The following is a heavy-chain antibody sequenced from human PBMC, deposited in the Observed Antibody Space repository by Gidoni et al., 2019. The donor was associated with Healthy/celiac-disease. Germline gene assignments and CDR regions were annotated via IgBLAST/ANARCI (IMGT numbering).Heavy chain of an antibody. J-gene: IGHJ4*02. CDR3: ARVRRAGDYFDY. V-gene: IGHV4-39*07. D-gene: IGHD6-19*01. CDR2: IYYSGST. Sequence: GLEWIGSIYYSGSTIYNPSLKSRVTISVDTSKNHFSLKLSSVTAADTAVYYCARVRRAGDYFDYWGQGTLVTVSS.